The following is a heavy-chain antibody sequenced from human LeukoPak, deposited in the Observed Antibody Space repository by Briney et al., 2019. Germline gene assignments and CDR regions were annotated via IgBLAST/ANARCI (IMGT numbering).Heavy chain of an antibody. D-gene: IGHD5-18*01. CDR1: GGTFSSYA. CDR2: IIPIFGTA. CDR3: ARGIQQLAGNWFDP. Sequence: SVKVSCKASGGTFSSYAISWVRQAPGQGLEWMGGIIPIFGTANYAQKFQGRVTITADESTSTAYMELSSLRSEDTAVYYCARGIQQLAGNWFDPWGQGTLVTVSS. V-gene: IGHV1-69*13. J-gene: IGHJ5*02.